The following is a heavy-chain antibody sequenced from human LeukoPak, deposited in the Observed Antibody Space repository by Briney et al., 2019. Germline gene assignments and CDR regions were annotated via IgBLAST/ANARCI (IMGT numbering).Heavy chain of an antibody. CDR3: AKDPQGFLWGGDY. J-gene: IGHJ4*02. D-gene: IGHD3-3*01. Sequence: GASVKVSCKASGYTFTSYDINWVRQATGQGLEWMGWMNPNSGNTGYAQKFQGRVTMTRNTSISTAYMELSSLRAEDTAVYYCAKDPQGFLWGGDYWGQGTLVTVSS. CDR2: MNPNSGNT. CDR1: GYTFTSYD. V-gene: IGHV1-8*01.